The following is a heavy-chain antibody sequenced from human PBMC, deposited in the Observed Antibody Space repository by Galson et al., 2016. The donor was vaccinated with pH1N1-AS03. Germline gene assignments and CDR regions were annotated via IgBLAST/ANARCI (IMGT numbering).Heavy chain of an antibody. D-gene: IGHD5-12*01. CDR2: IYWDGDK. Sequence: PALVKPTQTLTLTCTFSGLSLRASGVGVGWIRQPPGKALEWLALIYWDGDKRYSPSLKSRLTITKDTSKNQVVLTMTNMDPVDTATYYCANRFFYTGDDSDYFDYWGQGMLVTVSS. CDR1: GLSLRASGVG. CDR3: ANRFFYTGDDSDYFDY. V-gene: IGHV2-5*02. J-gene: IGHJ4*02.